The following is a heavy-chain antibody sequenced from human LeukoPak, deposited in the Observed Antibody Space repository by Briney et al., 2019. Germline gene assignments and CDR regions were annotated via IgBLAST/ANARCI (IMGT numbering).Heavy chain of an antibody. CDR2: INSDGSST. CDR3: ARAAYYGDYHFDY. Sequence: GGSLRLSCAASGFTFSSYWMHWVRQAPGKGLVWVSRINSDGSSTSYADSVKGRFTISRDNAKSTLYLQMNSLRAEDTAVYYCARAAYYGDYHFDYWGQGTLVTVSS. V-gene: IGHV3-74*01. D-gene: IGHD4-17*01. CDR1: GFTFSSYW. J-gene: IGHJ4*02.